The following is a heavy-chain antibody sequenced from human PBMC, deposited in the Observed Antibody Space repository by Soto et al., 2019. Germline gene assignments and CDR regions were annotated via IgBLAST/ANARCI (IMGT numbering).Heavy chain of an antibody. CDR1: GGSFSGYY. V-gene: IGHV4-34*01. J-gene: IGHJ3*02. Sequence: SETLSLTCAVYGGSFSGYYWSWIRQPPGKGLEWIGEINHSGSTNYNPSLKSRVTISVDTSKNQFSRKLSSVTAADTAVYYCARGGGRNGDPRGGFDIWGQGTMVTVSS. D-gene: IGHD4-17*01. CDR3: ARGGGRNGDPRGGFDI. CDR2: INHSGST.